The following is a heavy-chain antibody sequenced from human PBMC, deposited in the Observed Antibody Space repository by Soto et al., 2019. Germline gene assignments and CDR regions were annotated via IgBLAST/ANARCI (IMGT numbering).Heavy chain of an antibody. D-gene: IGHD3-22*01. CDR3: ATQDYYDSSGYYQLRSFDY. CDR1: GGSISSGDYY. V-gene: IGHV4-30-4*01. J-gene: IGHJ4*02. CDR2: IYYSGST. Sequence: SETLSLTCTVSGGSISSGDYYWSWIRQPPGKGLEWIGYIYYSGSTYYNPSLKSRVTISVDTSKNQFSLKLSSVTAADTAVYYCATQDYYDSSGYYQLRSFDYWGQGTLVTVSS.